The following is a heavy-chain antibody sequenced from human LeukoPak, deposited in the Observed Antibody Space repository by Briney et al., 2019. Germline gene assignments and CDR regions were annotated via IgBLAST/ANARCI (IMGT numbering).Heavy chain of an antibody. CDR3: ASSIVGATKKDY. CDR2: IKQDGSEE. D-gene: IGHD1-26*01. CDR1: GFTVSSNY. V-gene: IGHV3-7*03. J-gene: IGHJ4*02. Sequence: GGSLRLSCAASGFTVSSNYMSWVRQAPGKGLEWVANIKQDGSEEYYVDSVKGRFTISRDNAKNSLYLQMNSLRAEDTAVYYCASSIVGATKKDYWGQGTLVTVSS.